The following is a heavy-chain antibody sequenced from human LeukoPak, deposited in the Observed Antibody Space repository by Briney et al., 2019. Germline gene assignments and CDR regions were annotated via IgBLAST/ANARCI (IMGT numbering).Heavy chain of an antibody. CDR1: GFTFSSYG. Sequence: GGTLRLSCAASGFTFSSYGMSWVRQAPGKGLEWVSGISGSGGSTYYADAVKGRFTISRDNSKNTLYLQMNSLRAEDTDVYYCAKVGVGGSGWYYFDYWGQGTLVTVSS. J-gene: IGHJ4*02. CDR3: AKVGVGGSGWYYFDY. V-gene: IGHV3-23*01. CDR2: ISGSGGST. D-gene: IGHD6-19*01.